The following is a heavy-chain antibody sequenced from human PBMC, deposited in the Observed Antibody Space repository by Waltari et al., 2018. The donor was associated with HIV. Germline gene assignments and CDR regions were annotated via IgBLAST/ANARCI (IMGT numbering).Heavy chain of an antibody. J-gene: IGHJ6*02. CDR1: GFSFSDYW. Sequence: LVQSGGGLVQPGGSLRLSCAASGFSFSDYWMHWVRQGRWKGLEWGAGDESDGGDATYADSVKGRFTVSRDNAKNTLYLEMSSLRVEDTAVYYCARDDYDFWSGPRRDKNYGMDVWGQGTAVTVSS. V-gene: IGHV3-74*01. D-gene: IGHD3-3*01. CDR2: DESDGGDA. CDR3: ARDDYDFWSGPRRDKNYGMDV.